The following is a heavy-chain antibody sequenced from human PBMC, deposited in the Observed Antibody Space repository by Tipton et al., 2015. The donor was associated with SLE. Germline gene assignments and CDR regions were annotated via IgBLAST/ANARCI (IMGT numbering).Heavy chain of an antibody. CDR3: ARVLGSYYVMDV. CDR1: GFTFSDYT. J-gene: IGHJ6*02. Sequence: SLRLSCVASGFTFSDYTINWVRQAPGKGLEWVSSIGGSSDYRYYADSVLGRFTISRDNAKNSLFLQMNSLRAEDTAVYFCARVLGSYYVMDVWGQGTTVTVSS. V-gene: IGHV3-21*06. CDR2: IGGSSDYR.